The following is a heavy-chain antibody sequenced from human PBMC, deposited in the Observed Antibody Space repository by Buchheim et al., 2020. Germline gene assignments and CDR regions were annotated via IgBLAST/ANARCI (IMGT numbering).Heavy chain of an antibody. V-gene: IGHV4-39*01. Sequence: QLRLQESGPGQVKPSETLSLTCTVSGGSVSSSSFYWGWVRQPPGKVLEWIGMIHYTGSTYNNPALKSRVPLSLHTSKNQFSLKLRSVTAADTAMYYCVRHYDSSSYYYTYYDYWGQGTL. D-gene: IGHD3-22*01. J-gene: IGHJ4*02. CDR1: GGSVSSSSFY. CDR3: VRHYDSSSYYYTYYDY. CDR2: IHYTGST.